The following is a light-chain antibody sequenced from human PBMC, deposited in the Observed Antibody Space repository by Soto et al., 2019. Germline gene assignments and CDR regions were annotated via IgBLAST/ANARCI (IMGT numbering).Light chain of an antibody. V-gene: IGKV1-9*01. CDR1: QVIGSL. Sequence: DIQLTQSPSFLSASIGDRATITCRASQVIGSLLAWYQQKPGKAPKLLIHTASTLYSGVPSRFSGSGSGTEFTLTISSLQPEDFATYYCQHRHSYPITFGQGTRLEIK. CDR3: QHRHSYPIT. J-gene: IGKJ5*01. CDR2: TAS.